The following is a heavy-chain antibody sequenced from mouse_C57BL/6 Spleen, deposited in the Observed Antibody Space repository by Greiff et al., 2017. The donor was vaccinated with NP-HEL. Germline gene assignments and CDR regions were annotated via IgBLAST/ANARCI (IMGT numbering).Heavy chain of an antibody. D-gene: IGHD4-1*01. Sequence: EVKLVESGGGLVQPGGSLSLSCAASGFTFTDYYMSWVRQPPGKALEWLGFIRNKANGYTTEYSASVKGRFTISRDNSQSILYLQMNALRAEDSATYYCARLNWDYAMDYWGQGTSVTVSS. J-gene: IGHJ4*01. V-gene: IGHV7-3*01. CDR3: ARLNWDYAMDY. CDR2: IRNKANGYTT. CDR1: GFTFTDYY.